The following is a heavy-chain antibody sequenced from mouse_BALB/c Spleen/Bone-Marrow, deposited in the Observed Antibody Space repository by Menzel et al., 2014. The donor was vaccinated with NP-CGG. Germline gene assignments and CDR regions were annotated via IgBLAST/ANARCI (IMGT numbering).Heavy chain of an antibody. V-gene: IGHV1-7*01. D-gene: IGHD2-1*01. J-gene: IGHJ2*01. Sequence: VKLMASGAELAKPGAPVRMSCKTSGYTFTSYWMHWVKQRPGQGLEWFGYIDPSTGYTVFNQKFKDRATLTADKSSSTAYMQLSSLTSEDSAVYYCARSYGNYVDYWGQGTTLTVSS. CDR2: IDPSTGYT. CDR3: ARSYGNYVDY. CDR1: GYTFTSYW.